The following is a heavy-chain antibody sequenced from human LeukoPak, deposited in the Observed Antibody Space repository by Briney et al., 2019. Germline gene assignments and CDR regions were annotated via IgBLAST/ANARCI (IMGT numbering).Heavy chain of an antibody. J-gene: IGHJ1*01. Sequence: PSETLSLTCAVYGGSFSGYYWSWIRQPPGKGLEWIGEINHSGSTNYNPSLKSRVTILVDTSKNQFSLKLSSVTAADTAVYYCARGHSPVTTKVSYFQHWGQGTLVSVSS. CDR2: INHSGST. CDR1: GGSFSGYY. CDR3: ARGHSPVTTKVSYFQH. D-gene: IGHD4-17*01. V-gene: IGHV4-34*01.